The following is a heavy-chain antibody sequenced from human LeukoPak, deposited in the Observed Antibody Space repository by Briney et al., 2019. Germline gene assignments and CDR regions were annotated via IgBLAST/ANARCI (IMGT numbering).Heavy chain of an antibody. CDR2: IKQDGSEK. J-gene: IGHJ4*02. CDR1: GFTFSSYW. CDR3: AKDHSVAGTLGLDY. D-gene: IGHD6-19*01. Sequence: GGSLRLSCAASGFTFSSYWMSWVRQAPGKGLEWVANIKQDGSEKYYADSVKGRFTISRDNSKNTLYLQMNSLRAEDTAVYYCAKDHSVAGTLGLDYWGQGTLVTVSS. V-gene: IGHV3-7*01.